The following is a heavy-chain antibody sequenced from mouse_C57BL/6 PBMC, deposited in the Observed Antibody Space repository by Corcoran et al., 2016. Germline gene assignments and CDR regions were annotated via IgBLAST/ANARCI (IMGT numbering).Heavy chain of an antibody. Sequence: QFQLVQSGPELKKPGETVKISCKASGYTFTTYGMSWVKQAPGKGLKWMGWINTYSGVPTYADDFKGRFAFSLETSASTAYLQINNLKNEDTATYFCARTSTVVATGDAMDYWGQGTSVTVSS. J-gene: IGHJ4*01. CDR3: ARTSTVVATGDAMDY. CDR2: INTYSGVP. CDR1: GYTFTTYG. V-gene: IGHV9-3*01. D-gene: IGHD1-1*01.